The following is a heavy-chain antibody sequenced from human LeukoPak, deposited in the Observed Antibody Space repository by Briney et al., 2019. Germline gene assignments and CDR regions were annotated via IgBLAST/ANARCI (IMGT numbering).Heavy chain of an antibody. CDR3: AKSTGSTPTHTVDY. CDR2: INAGNGNT. V-gene: IGHV1-3*03. D-gene: IGHD2-21*01. J-gene: IGHJ4*02. Sequence: ASVKVSCKASGYTFTSYAMHWARQAPGQRLEWMGWINAGNGNTKYSQEFQGRVTITRNTSASTAYMELSSLRSEDTAVYYCAKSTGSTPTHTVDYWGQGTLVTVSS. CDR1: GYTFTSYA.